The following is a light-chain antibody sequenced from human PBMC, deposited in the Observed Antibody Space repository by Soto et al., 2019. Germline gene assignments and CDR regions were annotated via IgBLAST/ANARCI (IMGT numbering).Light chain of an antibody. CDR2: GAS. CDR3: QQYNKWHLT. CDR1: QSVYSN. J-gene: IGKJ4*01. Sequence: EIVMTQSPVTLSVSPGDRATLSCRASQSVYSNLAWYQQKPGQAPRLLIYGASTRATGIPARFSGSGSGTAFTLTISSMKSEDFAVSYCQQYNKWHLTFGGGTKVEIK. V-gene: IGKV3-15*01.